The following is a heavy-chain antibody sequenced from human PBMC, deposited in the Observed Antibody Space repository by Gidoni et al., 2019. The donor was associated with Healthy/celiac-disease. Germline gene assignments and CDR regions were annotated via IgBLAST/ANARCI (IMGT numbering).Heavy chain of an antibody. D-gene: IGHD1-1*01. CDR3: AKELRGTEGPY. CDR1: GFTFSSYG. CDR2: ISYDGSNQ. J-gene: IGHJ4*02. Sequence: GRSLRLSCAASGFTFSSYGMHWVHQAPGKGLEWVAVISYDGSNQYYAATVKGRFTISRDNSKNTLYLQMNSLRAGDTAVYYCAKELRGTEGPYWGQRTLVTVSS. V-gene: IGHV3-30*18.